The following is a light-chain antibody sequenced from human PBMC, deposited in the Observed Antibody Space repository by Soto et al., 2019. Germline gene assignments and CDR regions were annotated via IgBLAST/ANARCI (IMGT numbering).Light chain of an antibody. CDR3: QQDVSSAT. CDR2: GAS. V-gene: IGKV3-20*01. Sequence: EIVLTQSPGTLSLSPGERATLSCRTRQSVGRNYLAWYQQKPGQAPRHLIYGASSRATGIPDRFSGSGSGTDFTLTIIRLEREDFAVYYCQQDVSSATFGGGNKVEIK. J-gene: IGKJ4*01. CDR1: QSVGRNY.